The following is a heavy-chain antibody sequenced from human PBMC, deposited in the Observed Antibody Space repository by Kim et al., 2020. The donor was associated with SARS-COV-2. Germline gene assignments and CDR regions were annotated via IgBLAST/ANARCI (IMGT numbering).Heavy chain of an antibody. J-gene: IGHJ6*02. CDR2: IYPGDSDT. CDR1: GYSFTSYW. D-gene: IGHD6-13*01. Sequence: GESLKISCKGSGYSFTSYWIGWVRQMPGKGLEWMGIIYPGDSDTRYSPSFQGQVTISADKSISTAYLQWSSLKASDTAMYYCAINVAAAGTVPSSYYYYGMDVWGQGTTVTVSS. CDR3: AINVAAAGTVPSSYYYYGMDV. V-gene: IGHV5-51*01.